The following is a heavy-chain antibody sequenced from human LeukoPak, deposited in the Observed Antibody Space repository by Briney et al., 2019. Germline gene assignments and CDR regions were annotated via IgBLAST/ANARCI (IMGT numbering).Heavy chain of an antibody. CDR3: AKGQELDDGFFDS. CDR2: IRSNGETT. V-gene: IGHV3-23*01. J-gene: IGHJ4*02. CDR1: GFTFSIIA. Sequence: GGSLRLSCGASGFTFSIIAMTWVRQAPGKGLEWVSTIRSNGETTYNADSVKGRFTISRDNSKKTLYLQLNSLRVEDTAIYYCAKGQELDDGFFDSWGQGTLVTVSS. D-gene: IGHD1-1*01.